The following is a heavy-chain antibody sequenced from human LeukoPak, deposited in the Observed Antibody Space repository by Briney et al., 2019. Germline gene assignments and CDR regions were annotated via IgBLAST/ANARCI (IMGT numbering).Heavy chain of an antibody. Sequence: GGSLRLSCAASGFTFDDYGMSWVRQAPGKGLEWVSGINWNGGSTGYADSVKGRFTISRDNAKNSLYLQMNSLRAEDTALYYCARARGEYSSSQFDPWGQGTLVTVSS. CDR3: ARARGEYSSSQFDP. D-gene: IGHD6-6*01. J-gene: IGHJ5*02. CDR1: GFTFDDYG. V-gene: IGHV3-20*04. CDR2: INWNGGST.